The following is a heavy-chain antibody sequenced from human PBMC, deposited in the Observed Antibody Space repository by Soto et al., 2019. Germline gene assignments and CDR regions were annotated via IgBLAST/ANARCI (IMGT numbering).Heavy chain of an antibody. J-gene: IGHJ4*02. Sequence: QVQLVQSGAEEKKPGASVRVSCTASGYTFSSNAIHWVRQAPGQRLEWMGWINPGYGNTKYSQKLQGRLTITRDTXAXXAYMELSSLRSEDTAVYYCARIVYDSSGYKRYFDYWGQGTLVTVSS. D-gene: IGHD3-22*01. CDR1: GYTFSSNA. V-gene: IGHV1-3*05. CDR3: ARIVYDSSGYKRYFDY. CDR2: INPGYGNT.